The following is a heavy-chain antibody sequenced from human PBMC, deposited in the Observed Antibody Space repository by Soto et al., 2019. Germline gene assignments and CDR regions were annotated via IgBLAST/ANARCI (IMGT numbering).Heavy chain of an antibody. J-gene: IGHJ6*02. V-gene: IGHV5-51*01. CDR2: IYPGDSDT. D-gene: IGHD5-18*01. Sequence: GESLKICCKGSGYSFTSYWIGWVRQMPGKGLEWMGIIYPGDSDTRYSPSFQGQVTISADKSISTAYLQWSSLKASDTAMYYCARSALEYSYGFYGMDVWGQGTTVTVSS. CDR1: GYSFTSYW. CDR3: ARSALEYSYGFYGMDV.